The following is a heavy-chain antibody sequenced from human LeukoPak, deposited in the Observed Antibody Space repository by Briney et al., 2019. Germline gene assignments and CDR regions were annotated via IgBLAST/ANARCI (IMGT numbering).Heavy chain of an antibody. D-gene: IGHD6-13*01. CDR3: ASNTLAADEYYYYYMDV. CDR2: IIPIFGTA. V-gene: IGHV1-69*05. CDR1: GGTFSSYA. Sequence: SVKVSCKASGGTFSSYAISWVRQAPGQGLEWMGGIIPIFGTANYAQKFQGRVTITTDESTSTAYMELSSLRSEDTAVYFCASNTLAADEYYYYYMDVWGKGTTVTVSS. J-gene: IGHJ6*03.